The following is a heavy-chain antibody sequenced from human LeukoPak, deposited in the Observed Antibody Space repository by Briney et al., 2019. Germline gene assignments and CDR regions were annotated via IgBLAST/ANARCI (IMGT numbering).Heavy chain of an antibody. V-gene: IGHV4-39*07. CDR2: IYYSGSA. Sequence: PSETLSLTCTVSGDSMSSSSYYWGWIRQPPGKGLEWIGNIYYSGSAHYNPSLKSRVTISVDTSKNQFSLKLNSVTAADTALYYCARVDDWNALVYWGQGTLVTVSS. CDR3: ARVDDWNALVY. D-gene: IGHD1-1*01. CDR1: GDSMSSSSYY. J-gene: IGHJ4*02.